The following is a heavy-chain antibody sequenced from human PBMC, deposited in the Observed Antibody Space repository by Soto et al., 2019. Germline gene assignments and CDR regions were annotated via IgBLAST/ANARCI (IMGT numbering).Heavy chain of an antibody. Sequence: SVKVSCKASGGTFGSSTISWVRQAPGQGLEWMGRITPVFGAPNYAQKFQGRVTITADKSTSTAYMELRSLRSEDTAVYYCARGELATIAYFDCWGQGTQVTVSS. V-gene: IGHV1-69*08. D-gene: IGHD5-12*01. CDR3: ARGELATIAYFDC. J-gene: IGHJ4*02. CDR1: GGTFGSST. CDR2: ITPVFGAP.